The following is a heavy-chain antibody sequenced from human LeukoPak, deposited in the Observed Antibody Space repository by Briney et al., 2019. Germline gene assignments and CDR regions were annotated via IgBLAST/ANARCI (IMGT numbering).Heavy chain of an antibody. CDR2: IYSGGST. Sequence: PGGSLRLSCAASGFTVSSSYMSWGRQAPGKGLEWVSVIYSGGSTEYADSVKGRFTISRDSSKNTLYLQMNSLRAEDTAAYYCARDGGSGSSMIAFDIWGQGTMVTVSS. CDR1: GFTVSSSY. CDR3: ARDGGSGSSMIAFDI. D-gene: IGHD1-26*01. V-gene: IGHV3-66*01. J-gene: IGHJ3*02.